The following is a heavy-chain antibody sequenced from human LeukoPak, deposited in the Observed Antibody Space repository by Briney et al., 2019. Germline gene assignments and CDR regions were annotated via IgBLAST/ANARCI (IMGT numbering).Heavy chain of an antibody. CDR2: IYYSGST. D-gene: IGHD3-16*02. J-gene: IGHJ1*01. V-gene: IGHV4-59*01. CDR1: GGSISSYY. CDR3: ARASVWGSYRYSRFYFQH. Sequence: SETLSLTCTVSGGSISSYYWSWIRQPPGKGLEWIGYIYYSGSTNYNPSLKSRVTISVGTSKNQFSLKLSSVTAADTAVYYCARASVWGSYRYSRFYFQHWGQGTLVTVSS.